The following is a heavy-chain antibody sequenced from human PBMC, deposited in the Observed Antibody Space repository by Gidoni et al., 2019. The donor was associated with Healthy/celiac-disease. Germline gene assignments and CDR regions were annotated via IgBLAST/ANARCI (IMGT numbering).Heavy chain of an antibody. CDR3: AKETPGIAVAGDWFDP. J-gene: IGHJ5*02. Sequence: EVQLLESGGGLVQPGGSLLLSCAASGFPFSSYAMSWVRQAPGKGLEGGSGSRGSGGRRYYADAVKGRFNISRDKSKNTLYRQMNSLRAEETAVYYCAKETPGIAVAGDWFDPWGQGTLVTVSS. CDR2: SRGSGGRR. D-gene: IGHD6-19*01. CDR1: GFPFSSYA. V-gene: IGHV3-23*01.